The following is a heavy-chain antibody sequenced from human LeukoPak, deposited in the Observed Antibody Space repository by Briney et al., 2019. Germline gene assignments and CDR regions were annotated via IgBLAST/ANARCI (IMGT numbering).Heavy chain of an antibody. D-gene: IGHD5-24*01. CDR2: IHNSGRT. CDR3: ARQDGFKKMGLDY. Sequence: SETLSLTCTLSGGSISSYYWSWIRQPPGKGLEWLAYIHNSGRTNYNPSLKSRLTISLDTSKNQFSLKLSSVTAADTAVYYCARQDGFKKMGLDYWGQGTLVTVSS. CDR1: GGSISSYY. V-gene: IGHV4-59*08. J-gene: IGHJ4*02.